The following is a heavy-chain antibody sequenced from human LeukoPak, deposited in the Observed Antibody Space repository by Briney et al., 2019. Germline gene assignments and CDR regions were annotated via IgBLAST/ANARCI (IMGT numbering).Heavy chain of an antibody. Sequence: SGPALVKPTQTLTLTCTFSGFSLNTGGMCVHWIRQPLGKAPEWLGRIDWNDNKYYNSSLRTRLSVSKDTSTNQVVLTMANMDPLDTATYYCARSDTVTIFDYWGQGILVTVSS. J-gene: IGHJ4*02. V-gene: IGHV2-70*11. CDR1: GFSLNTGGMC. D-gene: IGHD4-17*01. CDR3: ARSDTVTIFDY. CDR2: IDWNDNK.